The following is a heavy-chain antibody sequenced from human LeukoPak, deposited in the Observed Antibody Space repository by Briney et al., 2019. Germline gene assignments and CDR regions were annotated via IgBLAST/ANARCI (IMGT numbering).Heavy chain of an antibody. Sequence: PSETLSLTCTVSGGSISSSSYSWGWIRQPPGKGLEWIGSIYYSGSTYYNPSLESRVTISVDTSKNQFSLKLSSVTAADTAVYYCARQRITQAYYYYYYGMDVWGQGTTVTVSS. CDR2: IYYSGST. D-gene: IGHD3-16*01. CDR3: ARQRITQAYYYYYYGMDV. CDR1: GGSISSSSYS. V-gene: IGHV4-39*01. J-gene: IGHJ6*02.